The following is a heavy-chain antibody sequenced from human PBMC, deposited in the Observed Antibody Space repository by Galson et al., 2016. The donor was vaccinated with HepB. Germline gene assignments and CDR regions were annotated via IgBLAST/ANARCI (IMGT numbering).Heavy chain of an antibody. Sequence: SVKVSCKASGYPFSSYYMHWVRQAPGQGLEWMGIINPSGGRTGYAQKFQGRVTMTRDTSTSTVYMELSSLRSEDTAVYYCARGGWHSGNDYWGQGTLVTVSS. D-gene: IGHD6-19*01. CDR3: ARGGWHSGNDY. J-gene: IGHJ4*02. CDR2: INPSGGRT. CDR1: GYPFSSYY. V-gene: IGHV1-46*01.